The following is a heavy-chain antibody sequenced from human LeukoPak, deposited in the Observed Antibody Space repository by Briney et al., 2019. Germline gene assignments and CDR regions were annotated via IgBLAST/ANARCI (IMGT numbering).Heavy chain of an antibody. J-gene: IGHJ4*02. Sequence: GGSLRLSCAASGFTLSSHWVHWVRQATGKGLVCVSRINEDGRITTYADSVTRRFTISRDNANNTVYLQMNSLRAEDMAVYYCARTFSGYHEYWGQGTQVTVS. D-gene: IGHD3-22*01. CDR1: GFTLSSHW. CDR3: ARTFSGYHEY. CDR2: INEDGRIT. V-gene: IGHV3-74*01.